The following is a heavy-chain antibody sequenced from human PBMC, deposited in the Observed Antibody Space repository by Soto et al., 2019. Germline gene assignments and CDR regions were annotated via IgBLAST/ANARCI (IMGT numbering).Heavy chain of an antibody. CDR3: AREDSIIIPAVSDF. CDR2: ISKSDYT. V-gene: IGHV3-21*01. D-gene: IGHD2-2*01. CDR1: GFAFNNYG. Sequence: GGSLRLSCTVSGFAFNNYGINWVRQAPGEGLEWVSSISKSDYTYYSDSVKGRFTISRDNAKNSVSLQMNTLRVEDTAVYYCAREDSIIIPAVSDFWGQGTLVTVSS. J-gene: IGHJ4*02.